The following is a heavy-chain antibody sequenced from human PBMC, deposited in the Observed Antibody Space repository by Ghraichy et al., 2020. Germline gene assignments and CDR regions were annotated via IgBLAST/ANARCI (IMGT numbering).Heavy chain of an antibody. Sequence: GSLRLSCAASGFTFSSYEMNWVRQAPGKGLEWVSYISSSGSTIYYADSVKGRFTISRDNAKNSLYLQMNSLRAEDTAVYYCAREDAYYYYGMDVWGQGTTVTVSS. CDR3: AREDAYYYYGMDV. CDR2: ISSSGSTI. V-gene: IGHV3-48*03. CDR1: GFTFSSYE. J-gene: IGHJ6*02.